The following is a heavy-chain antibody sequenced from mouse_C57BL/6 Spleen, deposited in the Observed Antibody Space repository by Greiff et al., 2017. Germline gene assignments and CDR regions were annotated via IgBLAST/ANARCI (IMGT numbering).Heavy chain of an antibody. CDR2: ISNLAYSI. Sequence: EVNVVESGGGLVQPGGSLKLSCAASGFTFSDYGMAWVRQAPRKGPEWVAFISNLAYSINYADTMTGRFTMSREKAKNTRYLEKSSLRSEDTAMFYCARQRDDLGCCDVWGQGTTVTVSS. CDR3: ARQRDDLGCCDV. J-gene: IGHJ1*01. V-gene: IGHV5-15*01. CDR1: GFTFSDYG.